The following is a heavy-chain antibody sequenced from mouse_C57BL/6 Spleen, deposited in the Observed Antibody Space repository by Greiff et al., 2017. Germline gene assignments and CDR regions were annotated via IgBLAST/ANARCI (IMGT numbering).Heavy chain of an antibody. D-gene: IGHD2-1*01. Sequence: VQLQQSGAELVRPGTSVKVSCKASGYAFTNYLIEWVKQRPGQGLEWIGVINPGSGGTNYNEKFKGKATLTADKSSSTAYMQLSSLTSEDSAVYFCARDYGNYVFYFDYWGQGTTLTVSS. CDR3: ARDYGNYVFYFDY. CDR1: GYAFTNYL. CDR2: INPGSGGT. V-gene: IGHV1-54*01. J-gene: IGHJ2*01.